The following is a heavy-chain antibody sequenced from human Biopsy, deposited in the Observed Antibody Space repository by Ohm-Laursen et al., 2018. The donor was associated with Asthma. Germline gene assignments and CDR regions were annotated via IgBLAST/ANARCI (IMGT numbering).Heavy chain of an antibody. J-gene: IGHJ6*02. D-gene: IGHD6-13*01. CDR2: ISAYNGNT. CDR1: GYTFTSYG. CDR3: AREGIAAAGGNLYYYYGMDV. Sequence: ASVKVSCKTSGYTFTSYGISWVRQAPGQGLEWMGWISAYNGNTNYAQKLQGRVTTTTDTSTSTAYMELRSLRSDDTAVYYCAREGIAAAGGNLYYYYGMDVWGQGTTVTVSS. V-gene: IGHV1-18*04.